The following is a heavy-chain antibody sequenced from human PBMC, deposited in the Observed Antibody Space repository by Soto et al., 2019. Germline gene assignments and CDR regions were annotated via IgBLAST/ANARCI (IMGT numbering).Heavy chain of an antibody. CDR2: IWYDGSNK. J-gene: IGHJ6*02. CDR1: GFTFSSYG. D-gene: IGHD3-9*01. Sequence: QVQLVESGGGVVQPGRSLRLSCAASGFTFSSYGMHWVRQAPGKGLEWVAVIWYDGSNKYYADSVKGRFTISRDNSKNTLYLQMNSLSAEDTAVYYCARGGYFGWLEGGGYYYGMDVWGQGTTVAVSS. V-gene: IGHV3-33*01. CDR3: ARGGYFGWLEGGGYYYGMDV.